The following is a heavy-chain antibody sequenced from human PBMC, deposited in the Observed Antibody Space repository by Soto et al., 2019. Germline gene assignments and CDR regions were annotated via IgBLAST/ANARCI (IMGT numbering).Heavy chain of an antibody. V-gene: IGHV1-2*04. Sequence: QVPLVQSGAEVKKPGASVKVSCKASGYTFTGYYMHWVRQAPGQGLEWMGWINPNSGGTNYAQKFQGWVTMTRDTSISTAYMELSRLRSDDTAVYYCARDKKGSSWTNWFDPWGQGTLVTVSS. CDR2: INPNSGGT. D-gene: IGHD6-13*01. CDR3: ARDKKGSSWTNWFDP. CDR1: GYTFTGYY. J-gene: IGHJ5*02.